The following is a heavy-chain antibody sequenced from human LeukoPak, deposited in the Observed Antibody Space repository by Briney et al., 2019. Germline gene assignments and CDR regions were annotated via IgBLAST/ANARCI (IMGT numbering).Heavy chain of an antibody. CDR2: INHSGST. J-gene: IGHJ6*03. Sequence: GSLRLSCTVSGFTVSSNSMSWIRQPPGKGLEWIGEINHSGSTNYNPSLKSRVTISVDTSKNQFSLKLSSVTAADTAVYYCARAARATVVTGWGYYYYYYMDVWGKGTTVTISS. CDR1: GFTVSSNS. V-gene: IGHV4-34*01. CDR3: ARAARATVVTGWGYYYYYYMDV. D-gene: IGHD4-23*01.